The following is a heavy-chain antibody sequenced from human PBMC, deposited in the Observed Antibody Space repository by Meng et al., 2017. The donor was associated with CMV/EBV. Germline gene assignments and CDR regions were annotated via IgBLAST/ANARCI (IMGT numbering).Heavy chain of an antibody. V-gene: IGHV3-66*02. J-gene: IGHJ4*02. CDR3: ARARKYYYDTPGDFDY. CDR2: IYSGGST. D-gene: IGHD3-22*01. Sequence: GGSLRLSCAASGFTVSSNYMSWVRQAPGKGLEWVSVIYSGGSTYYADSVKGRFTISRDNSKNTLYLQMTSLRAEDTAVYYCARARKYYYDTPGDFDYWGQGTLVTVSS. CDR1: GFTVSSNY.